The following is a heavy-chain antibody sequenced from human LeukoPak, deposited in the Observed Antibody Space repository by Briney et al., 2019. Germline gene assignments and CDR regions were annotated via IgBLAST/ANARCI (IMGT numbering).Heavy chain of an antibody. D-gene: IGHD7-27*01. CDR1: GGSISSGGYS. V-gene: IGHV4-30-4*07. Sequence: PSQTLSLTCAVSGGSISSGGYSWSWIRQPPGKGLEWIGSIYYSGSTYYNPSLKSRVTISVDTSKNQFSLKLSSVTAADTAVYYCAREESPWGWYFDLWGRGTLVTVSS. CDR3: AREESPWGWYFDL. CDR2: IYYSGST. J-gene: IGHJ2*01.